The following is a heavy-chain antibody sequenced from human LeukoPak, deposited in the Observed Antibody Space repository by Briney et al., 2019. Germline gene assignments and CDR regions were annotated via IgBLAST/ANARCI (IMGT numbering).Heavy chain of an antibody. V-gene: IGHV4-4*07. CDR3: ARDLYGDYEEQWLDP. D-gene: IGHD4-17*01. J-gene: IGHJ5*02. Sequence: SETLSLTCTVSGGSISSYYWSWIRQPAGEGLEWIGRIYTSGSTNYNPSLKSRVTMSVDTSKNQFSLKLSSVTAADAAVYYCARDLYGDYEEQWLDPWGQGTLVTVSS. CDR2: IYTSGST. CDR1: GGSISSYY.